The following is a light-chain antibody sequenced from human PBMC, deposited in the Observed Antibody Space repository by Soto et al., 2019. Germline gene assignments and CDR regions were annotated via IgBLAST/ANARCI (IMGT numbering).Light chain of an antibody. CDR3: QQYDNLPLFT. V-gene: IGKV1-33*01. J-gene: IGKJ3*01. Sequence: DIQMTQSPSSLSASVGDRVTITCQASQDISNYLNWYQQKPGKAPKLPIYDASNLETGVPSRFSGSGSGTDFIFTISSLQPEDIATYYCQQYDNLPLFTFGPGTKVDIK. CDR2: DAS. CDR1: QDISNY.